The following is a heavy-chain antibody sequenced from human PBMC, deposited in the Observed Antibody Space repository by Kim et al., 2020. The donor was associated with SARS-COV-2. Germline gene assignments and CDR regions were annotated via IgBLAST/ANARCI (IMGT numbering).Heavy chain of an antibody. Sequence: GGSLRLSCAASGFTFSSYEMNWVRQAPGKGLEWVSYISSRGSTKYYADSVKGRFTISRDNAKNSVYLQMNSLRAEDTAVYYCARTGSGRGNYFDYWGQGSLVTVSP. J-gene: IGHJ4*02. D-gene: IGHD2-15*01. CDR2: ISSRGSTK. CDR1: GFTFSSYE. V-gene: IGHV3-48*03. CDR3: ARTGSGRGNYFDY.